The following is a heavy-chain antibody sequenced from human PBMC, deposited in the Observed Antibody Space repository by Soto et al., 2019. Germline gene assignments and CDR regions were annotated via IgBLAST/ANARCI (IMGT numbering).Heavy chain of an antibody. Sequence: SETLSLTCAVYGGSFSGYYWSWIRQPPGKGLEWIGEINHSGSTNYNPSLKSRVTISVDTSKNQFSLKLSSVTAADTAVYYCARESAYSSSQGRLYYYYYGMDVWGQGTTVTVSS. J-gene: IGHJ6*02. CDR3: ARESAYSSSQGRLYYYYYGMDV. V-gene: IGHV4-34*01. CDR1: GGSFSGYY. CDR2: INHSGST. D-gene: IGHD6-6*01.